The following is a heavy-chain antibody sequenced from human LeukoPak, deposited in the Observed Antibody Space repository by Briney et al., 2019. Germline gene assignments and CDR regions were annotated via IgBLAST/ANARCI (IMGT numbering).Heavy chain of an antibody. CDR1: GFTFSDYY. V-gene: IGHV3-11*06. Sequence: GGSLRLSCAPSGFTFSDYYMSWIRQAPGKGLEWVSYISRSSSYTNYADSVKGRFTISRDNAKNSLYLQMNSLRAEDTAVYYCARGGYCSSTSCYAFNWFDPWGQGTLVTVSS. J-gene: IGHJ5*02. CDR3: ARGGYCSSTSCYAFNWFDP. D-gene: IGHD2-2*01. CDR2: ISRSSSYT.